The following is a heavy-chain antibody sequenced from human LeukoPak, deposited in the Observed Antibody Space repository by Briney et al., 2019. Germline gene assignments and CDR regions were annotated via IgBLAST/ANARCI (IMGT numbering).Heavy chain of an antibody. CDR3: GRGRPCLGAVAGHWYFDF. CDR2: LSDIGNI. V-gene: IGHV4-59*12. J-gene: IGHJ2*01. Sequence: PSETLSLTCTVSGGPISSYHWRWIRRPTGRGLEWIAHLSDIGNINYNPSLKSRVTISQDTSKKHFSLELSSVTAADTAVYYCGRGRPCLGAVAGHWYFDFWGRGTLVTVS. D-gene: IGHD6-19*01. CDR1: GGPISSYH.